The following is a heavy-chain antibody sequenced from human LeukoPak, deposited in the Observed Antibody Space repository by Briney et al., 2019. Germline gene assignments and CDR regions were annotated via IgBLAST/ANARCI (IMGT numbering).Heavy chain of an antibody. J-gene: IGHJ4*02. CDR2: IYTSGST. Sequence: SETLSLTCTVSGGSISSYYWSWIRQPAGKGLEWIGRIYTSGSTNYNPSLKSRVTMSVVTSKNQFSLKLSSVTAADTAVYYCARGRAAAGKLDYWGQGTLVTVSS. V-gene: IGHV4-4*07. D-gene: IGHD6-13*01. CDR1: GGSISSYY. CDR3: ARGRAAAGKLDY.